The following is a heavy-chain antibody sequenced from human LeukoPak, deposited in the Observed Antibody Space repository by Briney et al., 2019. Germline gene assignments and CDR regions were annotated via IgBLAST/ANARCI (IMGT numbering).Heavy chain of an antibody. J-gene: IGHJ5*02. D-gene: IGHD3-10*01. CDR3: ARQRHSGGSADWFDP. V-gene: IGHV4-39*01. CDR2: IYYSGST. Sequence: KPSETLSLTCTVSGGSISSSSYYWGWIRQPPGKGLEWIGSIYYSGSTYHNPSLKSRVTISVDTSKNQFSLRLSSVTAADTAVYYCARQRHSGGSADWFDPWGQGTLVTVSS. CDR1: GGSISSSSYY.